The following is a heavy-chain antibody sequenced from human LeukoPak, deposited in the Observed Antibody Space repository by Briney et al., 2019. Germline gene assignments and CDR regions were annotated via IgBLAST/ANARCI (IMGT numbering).Heavy chain of an antibody. J-gene: IGHJ4*02. CDR1: GYTFTGHY. V-gene: IGHV1-2*04. D-gene: IGHD5-24*01. Sequence: GASVKVSCKASGYTFTGHYMHWVRQAPGQGLEWMGWINPNSGGTNYAQKFQGWVTMTRDTSISTAYMELSRLRSDDTAVYYCAREDGRDGYNRVWYFDYWGQGTLVTVSS. CDR2: INPNSGGT. CDR3: AREDGRDGYNRVWYFDY.